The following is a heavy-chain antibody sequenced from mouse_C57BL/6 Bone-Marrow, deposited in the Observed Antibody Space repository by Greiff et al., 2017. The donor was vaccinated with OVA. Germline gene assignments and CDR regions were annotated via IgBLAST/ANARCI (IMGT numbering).Heavy chain of an antibody. V-gene: IGHV5-6*01. Sequence: EVNVVESGGDLVKPGGSLKLSCAASGFTFSSYGMSWVRQTPDKRLEWVATISSGGSYTYYPDSVKGRFTISRDNAKNTLYLQMSSLKSEDTAMYYCARHGGVPYYFDYWGQGTTLTVSS. CDR2: ISSGGSYT. CDR1: GFTFSSYG. D-gene: IGHD2-14*01. CDR3: ARHGGVPYYFDY. J-gene: IGHJ2*01.